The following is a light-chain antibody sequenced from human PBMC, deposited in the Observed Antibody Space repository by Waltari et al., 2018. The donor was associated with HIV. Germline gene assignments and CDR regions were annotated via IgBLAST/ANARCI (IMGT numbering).Light chain of an antibody. Sequence: QSVLTQPPSASGTPGQRVTISCSGSSSNLGSYSVYWYQQLPRTAPKLLIYRNNHRPSGVPDRFSGSKSGTSASLAISGLRSEDEADYYCAAWDGSLSGVVFGGGTKLTVL. CDR1: SSNLGSYS. V-gene: IGLV1-47*01. J-gene: IGLJ2*01. CDR2: RNN. CDR3: AAWDGSLSGVV.